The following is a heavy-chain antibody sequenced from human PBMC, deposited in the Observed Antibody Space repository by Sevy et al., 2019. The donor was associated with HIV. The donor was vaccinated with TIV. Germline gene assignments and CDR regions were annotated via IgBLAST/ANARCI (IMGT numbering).Heavy chain of an antibody. Sequence: ASVKVSCKASGYTFTSYDINWVRQAIGQGLEWMGWMNPNTDNTDYAQKFQGRVTMTRNTSISTAYMELSSLRSEDTAVYYCARGRLTGIGFDYWGQGTLVTVSS. CDR1: GYTFTSYD. CDR3: ARGRLTGIGFDY. V-gene: IGHV1-8*01. J-gene: IGHJ4*02. D-gene: IGHD7-27*01. CDR2: MNPNTDNT.